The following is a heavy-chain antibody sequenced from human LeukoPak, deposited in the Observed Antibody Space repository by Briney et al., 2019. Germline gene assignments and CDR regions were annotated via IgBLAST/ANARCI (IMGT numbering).Heavy chain of an antibody. Sequence: GVSLRLFCAASGFTFSSYSMNWVRQAPGKRLEWVSYISSSSSTIYYADSVKGRFTISRDNAKNSLYLQMNSLRAEDTAVYYCARLTGTESVWFGDYWGQGTLVTVSS. CDR3: ARLTGTESVWFGDY. CDR2: ISSSSSTI. CDR1: GFTFSSYS. V-gene: IGHV3-48*04. D-gene: IGHD3-10*01. J-gene: IGHJ4*02.